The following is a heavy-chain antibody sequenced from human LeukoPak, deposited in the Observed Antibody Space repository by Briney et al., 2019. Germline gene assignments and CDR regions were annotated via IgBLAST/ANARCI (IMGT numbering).Heavy chain of an antibody. Sequence: ASVKVSCRASGYTFTSYDINWVRQATGQGLEWMGWMNPYSGNTGYAQKFQGRVTITSNTSISTAYMELSNLTSEDTAVYYCARGQYTSTWYRGSRWFDPWGQGTLVTVSS. D-gene: IGHD6-13*01. CDR2: MNPYSGNT. CDR1: GYTFTSYD. CDR3: ARGQYTSTWYRGSRWFDP. V-gene: IGHV1-8*03. J-gene: IGHJ5*02.